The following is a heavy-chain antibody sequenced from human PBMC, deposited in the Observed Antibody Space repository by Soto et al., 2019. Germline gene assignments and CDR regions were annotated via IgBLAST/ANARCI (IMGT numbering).Heavy chain of an antibody. CDR3: AKTRLAMIYAISVYGMDV. D-gene: IGHD2-8*01. J-gene: IGHJ6*02. V-gene: IGHV3-7*03. CDR2: IKPDGSEK. Sequence: PGGSLRLSCAASGFTFSSSWMSWVRQAPEKGLEWVANIKPDGSEKNYVDSVKGRLTISRDNAANSLYLQINSLRAEDTAVYYCAKTRLAMIYAISVYGMDVWGQGTTVTVSS. CDR1: GFTFSSSW.